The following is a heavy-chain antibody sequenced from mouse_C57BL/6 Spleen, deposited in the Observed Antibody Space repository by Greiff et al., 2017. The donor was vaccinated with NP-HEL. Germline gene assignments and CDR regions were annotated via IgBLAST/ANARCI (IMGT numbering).Heavy chain of an antibody. Sequence: VKLQESGPELVKPGASVKISCKASGYAFSSSWMNWVKQRPGKGLEWIGRIYPGDGDTNYIGKFKGKATLTADKSSSTAYMQLSSLTSEDSAVYFCARYPYYCGSSPYFDYWGQGTTLTVSS. D-gene: IGHD1-1*01. CDR2: IYPGDGDT. J-gene: IGHJ2*01. CDR3: ARYPYYCGSSPYFDY. V-gene: IGHV1-82*01. CDR1: GYAFSSSW.